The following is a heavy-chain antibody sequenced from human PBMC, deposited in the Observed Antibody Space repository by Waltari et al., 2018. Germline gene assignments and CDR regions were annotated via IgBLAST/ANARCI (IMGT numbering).Heavy chain of an antibody. J-gene: IGHJ5*02. Sequence: QITLKESGPTLVKPTQTLTLTCPFSGFSLSTSGVGVGWIRQPPGKALEWLALIYWNDDKRYSPSLKSRLTITKDTSKNQVVLTMTNMDPVDTATYYCAHRGWSGYYTTNWFDPWGQGTLVTVSS. D-gene: IGHD3-3*01. CDR1: GFSLSTSGVG. CDR2: IYWNDDK. V-gene: IGHV2-5*01. CDR3: AHRGWSGYYTTNWFDP.